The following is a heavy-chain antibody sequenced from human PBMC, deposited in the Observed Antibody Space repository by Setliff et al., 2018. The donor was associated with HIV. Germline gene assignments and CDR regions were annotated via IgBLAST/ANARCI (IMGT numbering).Heavy chain of an antibody. V-gene: IGHV4-30-4*08. CDR3: VRGPQWLVQKGRVYYFDY. CDR2: IYHSGSA. Sequence: PSETLSLTCTVSGGSISSGDYFLSWIRQAPGKGLEWIGCIYHSGSAYYNPSLQSRVTISVDTSKNQVCLKLNSMTAADTAVYFCVRGPQWLVQKGRVYYFDYWGQGALVTVSS. D-gene: IGHD6-19*01. J-gene: IGHJ4*02. CDR1: GGSISSGDYF.